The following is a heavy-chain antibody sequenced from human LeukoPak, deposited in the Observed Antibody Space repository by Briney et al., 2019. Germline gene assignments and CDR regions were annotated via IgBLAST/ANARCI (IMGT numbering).Heavy chain of an antibody. CDR2: IKQDGSEK. J-gene: IGHJ4*02. CDR1: GFTFSSYW. CDR3: ARDRYSSS. Sequence: GGSLRLSCAASGFTFSSYWVSWVRQAPGKGLEWVANIKQDGSEKNSVDSVKGRFTISRDNAKNPLYLQMNSLRVDDTAVYYCARDRYSSSWGQGTLVTVSS. D-gene: IGHD6-13*01. V-gene: IGHV3-7*01.